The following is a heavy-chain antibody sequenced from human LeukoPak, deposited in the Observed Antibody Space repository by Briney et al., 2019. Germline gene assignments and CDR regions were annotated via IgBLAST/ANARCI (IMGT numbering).Heavy chain of an antibody. J-gene: IGHJ3*02. CDR1: GFTFSNAW. D-gene: IGHD6-19*01. CDR2: ISSSSSYI. Sequence: GGSLRLSCAASGFTFSNAWMSWVRQAPGKGLEWVSSISSSSSYIYYADSVKGRFTISRDNAKNSLYLQMNSLRAEDTAVYYCARGRGAVAGSDAFDIWGQGTMVTVSS. V-gene: IGHV3-21*01. CDR3: ARGRGAVAGSDAFDI.